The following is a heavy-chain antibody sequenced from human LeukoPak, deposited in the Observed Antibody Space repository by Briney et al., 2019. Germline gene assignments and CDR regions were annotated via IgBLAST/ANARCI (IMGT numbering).Heavy chain of an antibody. CDR2: IYSGGST. D-gene: IGHD3-3*01. CDR3: ARDGIFSYAFDI. Sequence: GGSLRLSCAASGFTVSSNYMSWVRQAPGKGLEWVSVIYSGGSTYYADSVKGRFTISRDNSKNTLYLQMNSLRAEDTAVYHCARDGIFSYAFDIWGQGTMVTVSS. V-gene: IGHV3-66*02. J-gene: IGHJ3*02. CDR1: GFTVSSNY.